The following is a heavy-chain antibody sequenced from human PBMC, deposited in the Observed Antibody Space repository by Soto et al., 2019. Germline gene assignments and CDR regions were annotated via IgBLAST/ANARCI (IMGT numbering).Heavy chain of an antibody. Sequence: PSETLSLTCTVSGGSISSYYWSWIRQPPGKGLEWIGYIYYSGSTYYNPSLKSRVTISVDTSKNQFSLKLSSVTAADTAVYYCARGQRGPAMVTSFDYWGQGTLVTVSS. CDR1: GGSISSYY. V-gene: IGHV4-59*12. CDR2: IYYSGST. CDR3: ARGQRGPAMVTSFDY. J-gene: IGHJ4*02. D-gene: IGHD5-18*01.